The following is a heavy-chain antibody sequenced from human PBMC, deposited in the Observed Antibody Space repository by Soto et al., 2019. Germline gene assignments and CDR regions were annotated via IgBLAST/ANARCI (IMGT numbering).Heavy chain of an antibody. Sequence: ASVKVSCKASGYTFTSYAMHWVRQAPGQRLEWMGWINAGNGNTKYSQKFQGRVTITRDTSAGTAYMELSSLRSEDTAVYYCARALQYCSGGSCYGPGYWGQGTLVTVSS. J-gene: IGHJ4*02. CDR3: ARALQYCSGGSCYGPGY. D-gene: IGHD2-15*01. CDR1: GYTFTSYA. V-gene: IGHV1-3*01. CDR2: INAGNGNT.